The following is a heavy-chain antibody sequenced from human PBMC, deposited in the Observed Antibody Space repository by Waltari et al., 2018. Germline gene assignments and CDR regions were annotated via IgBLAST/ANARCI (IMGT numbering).Heavy chain of an antibody. J-gene: IGHJ4*02. CDR1: GFIFGDYP. V-gene: IGHV3-49*04. Sequence: EVQLVESGGGLVQPGRSLRLSCTASGFIFGDYPMTWVRQAPGEGLEWVGVIRRKIYGGTVDYAASVKGRFTISRDDSKSIAFLQMNSLKIEDTAVYYCIRGGSYQRADYCGQGTLVTVSS. CDR3: IRGGSYQRADY. CDR2: IRRKIYGGTV. D-gene: IGHD1-26*01.